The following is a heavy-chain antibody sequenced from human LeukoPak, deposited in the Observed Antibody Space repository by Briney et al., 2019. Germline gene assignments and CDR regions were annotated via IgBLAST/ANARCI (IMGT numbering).Heavy chain of an antibody. CDR3: ARGQARITIFGVVMELRYNWFDP. J-gene: IGHJ5*02. D-gene: IGHD3-3*01. Sequence: PSETLSLTCAVYGGSFSGYYWSWIRQPPGKGLEWIGEINHSGSTNYNPSLKSRVTISVDTSKNQFSLKLSSVTAADTAVYYCARGQARITIFGVVMELRYNWFDPWGQGTLVTVSS. CDR1: GGSFSGYY. CDR2: INHSGST. V-gene: IGHV4-34*01.